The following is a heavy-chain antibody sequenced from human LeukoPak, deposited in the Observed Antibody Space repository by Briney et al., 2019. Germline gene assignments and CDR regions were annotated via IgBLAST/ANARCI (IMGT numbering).Heavy chain of an antibody. V-gene: IGHV4-39*07. Sequence: SETLSLTCTLSVGSISSSSYYWGWIRQPPGKGLEWIGSIYYSGSTYYNPSLKSRVPISVDTSKNEFSLKLRSVTAADTAVYYCARDRDVDAFDSWGHGTLVTVSS. D-gene: IGHD2-15*01. CDR3: ARDRDVDAFDS. CDR2: IYYSGST. J-gene: IGHJ4*01. CDR1: VGSISSSSYY.